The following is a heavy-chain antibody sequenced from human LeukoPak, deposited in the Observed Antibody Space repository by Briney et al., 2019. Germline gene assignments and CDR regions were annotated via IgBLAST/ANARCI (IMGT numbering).Heavy chain of an antibody. D-gene: IGHD3-10*01. J-gene: IGHJ6*03. CDR3: ARARPVRGVIPDYDYYYMDV. V-gene: IGHV3-11*01. CDR1: GFTFSDYY. CDR2: ISSSGSNI. Sequence: GGSLRLSCAASGFTFSDYYMRWIRQAPGKGLEWVSYISSSGSNIYYADFVKGRFTISRDNPKSSLYLQMNSLRAEDTAVYYCARARPVRGVIPDYDYYYMDVWGKGTTVTVSS.